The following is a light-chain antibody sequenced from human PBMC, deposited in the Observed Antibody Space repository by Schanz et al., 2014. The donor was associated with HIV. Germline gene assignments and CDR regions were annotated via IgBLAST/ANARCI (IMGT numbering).Light chain of an antibody. CDR1: QSLSGSY. CDR3: QQYGRSPIT. Sequence: EIVLTQSPGTLSLSPGERATLSCRASQSLSGSYLSWYQQKTGQAPRLLMYAASHRATGIRDRFSGSGSWTDFTLTISRLDAEDFAVYFCQQYGRSPITFVQGTRLEIK. CDR2: AAS. J-gene: IGKJ5*01. V-gene: IGKV3-20*01.